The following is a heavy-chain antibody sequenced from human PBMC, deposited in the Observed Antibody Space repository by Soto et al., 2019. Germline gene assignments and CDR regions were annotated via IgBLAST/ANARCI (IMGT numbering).Heavy chain of an antibody. D-gene: IGHD4-17*01. CDR2: MYYSGST. J-gene: IGHJ5*02. V-gene: IGHV4-39*01. CDR3: ARHGERTIRSLNWFDH. Sequence: PSETLSLTCTVSGGSISSSNYFWGWIRQPPGKGLEWIGSMYYSGSTYYNPSLKSRVTISVDTSKNQFSLKLSSVTAADTAMYYCARHGERTIRSLNWFDHWGQGTLVTVSS. CDR1: GGSISSSNYF.